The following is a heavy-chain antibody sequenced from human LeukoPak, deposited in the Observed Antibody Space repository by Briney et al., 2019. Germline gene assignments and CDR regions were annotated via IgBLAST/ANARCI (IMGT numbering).Heavy chain of an antibody. CDR1: GGSFSGYY. Sequence: SETLSLTCAVYGGSFSGYYWSWIRQPPGKGLEWIGEINHSGSTYYNPSLKSRVTISVDTSKNQFSLKLSSVTAADTAVYYCAGRQAYSSSWYYFDYWGQGTLVTVSS. J-gene: IGHJ4*02. V-gene: IGHV4-34*01. CDR3: AGRQAYSSSWYYFDY. CDR2: INHSGST. D-gene: IGHD6-13*01.